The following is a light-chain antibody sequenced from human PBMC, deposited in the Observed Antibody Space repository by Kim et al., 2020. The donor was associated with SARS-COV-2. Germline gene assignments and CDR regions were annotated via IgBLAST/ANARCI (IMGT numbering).Light chain of an antibody. J-gene: IGLJ2*01. V-gene: IGLV2-14*02. CDR1: ASDVGSYTL. Sequence: PGQSFSPSCTGTASDVGSYTLVSWYQHHPGKAPKVSIYEVNKRPSGVSDRFSGSKSGNTASLTISGLQADDEADYYCALYTPNTVLFGGGTQLTVL. CDR3: ALYTPNTVL. CDR2: EVN.